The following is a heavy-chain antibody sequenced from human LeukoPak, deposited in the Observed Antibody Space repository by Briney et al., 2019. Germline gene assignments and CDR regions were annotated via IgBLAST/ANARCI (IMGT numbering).Heavy chain of an antibody. Sequence: ASVKVSCKASGYTFTSYDINWVRQATGQGLEWMGWMNPNSGNTGYAQKFQGRVTMTRHTSISTAYMELSSLRSEDTAVYYCARGQEVVTAIDFDYWGQGTLVTVSS. V-gene: IGHV1-8*01. J-gene: IGHJ4*02. D-gene: IGHD2-21*02. CDR1: GYTFTSYD. CDR3: ARGQEVVTAIDFDY. CDR2: MNPNSGNT.